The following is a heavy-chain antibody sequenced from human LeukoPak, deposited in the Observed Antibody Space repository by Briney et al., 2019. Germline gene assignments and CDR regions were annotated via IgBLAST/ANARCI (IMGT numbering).Heavy chain of an antibody. CDR1: GFTFTDFY. V-gene: IGHV3-21*04. CDR3: VRDADGGNSWFDT. D-gene: IGHD4-23*01. J-gene: IGHJ5*02. CDR2: ISPTSSYM. Sequence: GGSLRLSWAVSGFTFTDFYMNWVRQAPGKGLEWDSGISPTSSYMYYADSVKGRFTISRDNAKNSLYLQMNSLRAEDTALYYCVRDADGGNSWFDTWGQGTLVTVSS.